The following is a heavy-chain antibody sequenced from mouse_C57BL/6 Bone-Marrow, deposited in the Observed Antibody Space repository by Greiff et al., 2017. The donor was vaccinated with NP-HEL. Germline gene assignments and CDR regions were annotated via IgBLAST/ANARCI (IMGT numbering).Heavy chain of an antibody. CDR1: GYTFTSYW. CDR3: ARHYYGSSLYFDY. CDR2: IHPNRGST. V-gene: IGHV1-64*01. D-gene: IGHD1-1*01. J-gene: IGHJ2*01. Sequence: QVQLQQSGAELVKPGASVKLSCKASGYTFTSYWMHWVKQRPGQGLEWIGMIHPNRGSTNYNEKFKSKATLTVDKSSSTAYMQLSSLTSEDSAVYYCARHYYGSSLYFDYWGQGTTLTVSS.